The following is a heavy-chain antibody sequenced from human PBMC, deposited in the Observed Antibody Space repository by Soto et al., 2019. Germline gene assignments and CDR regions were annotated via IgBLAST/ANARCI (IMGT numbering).Heavy chain of an antibody. CDR2: INPNSGGT. V-gene: IGHV1-2*04. CDR1: GYTFTGYY. Sequence: ASVKVSCKASGYTFTGYYMHWVRQAPGQGLEWMGWINPNSGGTNYAQRFQGWVTMTRDTSISTAYMELSRLRSDDTAVYYCARALPGSSGYYYTYYYYYGMDVWGQGTTVTVSS. J-gene: IGHJ6*02. CDR3: ARALPGSSGYYYTYYYYYGMDV. D-gene: IGHD3-22*01.